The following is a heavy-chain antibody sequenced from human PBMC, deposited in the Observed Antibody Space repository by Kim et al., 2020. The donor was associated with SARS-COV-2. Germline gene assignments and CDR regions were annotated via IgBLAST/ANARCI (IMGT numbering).Heavy chain of an antibody. D-gene: IGHD3-16*01. CDR1: GFTFSDHF. CDR3: TRNRGGLGGY. CDR2: IRNKANSYST. Sequence: GGSLRLSCAASGFTFSDHFMDLVRQAPGKGLEWVGRIRNKANSYSTEYAASVEGRFTISRDESKNSLYLQMNSLKTEDTAVYYCTRNRGGLGGYWGQGTLITVSS. J-gene: IGHJ4*02. V-gene: IGHV3-72*01.